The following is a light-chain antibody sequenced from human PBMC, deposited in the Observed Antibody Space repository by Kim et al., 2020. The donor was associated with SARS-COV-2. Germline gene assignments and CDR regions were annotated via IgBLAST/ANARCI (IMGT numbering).Light chain of an antibody. V-gene: IGLV2-14*03. J-gene: IGLJ2*01. Sequence: GQSITISCTGSSSDIGAYNYGSWFQQYPDKAPKLMIFDVSNRPSGVSNRFSGSKSGNTASLTISGLQAEDEADYYCSSLTSRTTLVFGGGTQLTVL. CDR3: SSLTSRTTLV. CDR1: SSDIGAYNY. CDR2: DVS.